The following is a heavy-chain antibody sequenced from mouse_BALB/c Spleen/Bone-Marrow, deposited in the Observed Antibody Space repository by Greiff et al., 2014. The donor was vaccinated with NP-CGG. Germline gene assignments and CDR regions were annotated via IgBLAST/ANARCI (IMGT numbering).Heavy chain of an antibody. CDR2: IHPNSGNT. CDR3: ARWGFDY. J-gene: IGHJ2*01. Sequence: QVHVKQSGSVLVRPGASVKLSCKASGYTFTSSWMHWAKQRPGQGLEWIGEIHPNSGNTNYNEKFKGKATLTVDTSSSTAYVDLSSPTSEDSAVYDCARWGFDYWGQGTTLTVSS. CDR1: GYTFTSSW. V-gene: IGHV1S130*01.